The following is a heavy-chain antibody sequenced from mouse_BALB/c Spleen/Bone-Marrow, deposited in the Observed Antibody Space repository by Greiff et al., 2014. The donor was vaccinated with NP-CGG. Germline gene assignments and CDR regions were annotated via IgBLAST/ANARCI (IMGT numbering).Heavy chain of an antibody. CDR2: IDPANGNT. J-gene: IGHJ3*01. V-gene: IGHV14-3*02. CDR1: GFKIKDTY. CDR3: ATYYYGSSWGFAY. Sequence: EVQLQQSGAELVKPGASVKLSCTASGFKIKDTYMHWVKQRPEQGLEWIGRIDPANGNTKYDPKFQGKATITADTSSNTAYLQLSSLTSEDTAVYYCATYYYGSSWGFAYWGQGTLVTVSA. D-gene: IGHD1-1*01.